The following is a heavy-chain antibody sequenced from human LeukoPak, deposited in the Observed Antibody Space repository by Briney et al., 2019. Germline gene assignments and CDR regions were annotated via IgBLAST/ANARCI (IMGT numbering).Heavy chain of an antibody. Sequence: GGSLRLSCVGSGFTFNNYAMHWVRQTPGKGLEWVAFISYDGSDKVYTDSVKGRFTISRDNSKNTLYLQMNSLRAEDTAVYYCARWYSGYYYFDYYYGMDVWGQGTTVTVSS. J-gene: IGHJ6*02. CDR1: GFTFNNYA. CDR3: ARWYSGYYYFDYYYGMDV. D-gene: IGHD3-22*01. CDR2: ISYDGSDK. V-gene: IGHV3-30-3*01.